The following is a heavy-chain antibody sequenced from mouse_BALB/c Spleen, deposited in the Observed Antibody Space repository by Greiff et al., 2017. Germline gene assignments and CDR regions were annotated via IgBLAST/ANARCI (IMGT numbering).Heavy chain of an antibody. CDR1: GYTFTSYW. Sequence: QVQLQQPGAELVRPGASVKLSCKASGYTFTSYWINWVKQRPGQGLEWIGNIYPSDSYTNYNQKFKDKATLTVDISSSTAYMQLSSPTSEDSAVYYCTREATVVDNFDYWGQGTTLTVSS. V-gene: IGHV1-69*02. J-gene: IGHJ2*01. D-gene: IGHD1-1*01. CDR3: TREATVVDNFDY. CDR2: IYPSDSYT.